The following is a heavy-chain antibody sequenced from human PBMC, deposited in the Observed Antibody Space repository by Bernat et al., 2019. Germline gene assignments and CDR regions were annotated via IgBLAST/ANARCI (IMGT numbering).Heavy chain of an antibody. CDR1: GFTFSSYA. CDR3: AKAAYCSGGSCIGGYFDL. D-gene: IGHD2-15*01. V-gene: IGHV3-23*04. Sequence: EVQLVESGGGLVQPGGSLRLSCAASGFTFSSYAMSWVRQAPGKGLEWVSAISGSGGSTYYADSVKGWFTISRDKSKNTLYLQMNSLRAEDTAVYYCAKAAYCSGGSCIGGYFDLWGRGTLVTVSS. J-gene: IGHJ2*01. CDR2: ISGSGGST.